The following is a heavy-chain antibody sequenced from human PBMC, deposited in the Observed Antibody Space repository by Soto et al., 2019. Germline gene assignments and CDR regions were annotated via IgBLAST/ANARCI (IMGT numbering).Heavy chain of an antibody. CDR2: ISYDGSNK. J-gene: IGHJ6*02. D-gene: IGHD3-10*01. CDR1: GFTFSSYA. V-gene: IGHV3-30-3*01. CDR3: ARGSRGSGFYYYGMDV. Sequence: PRGSLRLSCAASGFTFSSYAMHWVRQAPGKGLEWVAVISYDGSNKYYADSVKGRFTISRDNSKNTLYLQMNSLRAEDTAVYYCARGSRGSGFYYYGMDVWGQGTTVTVSS.